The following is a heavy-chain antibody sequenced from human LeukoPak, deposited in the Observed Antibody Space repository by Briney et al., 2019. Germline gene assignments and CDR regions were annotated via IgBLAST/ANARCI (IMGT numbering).Heavy chain of an antibody. CDR2: ISGSGGST. Sequence: AGGSLRLSCAASGFTFSSYAMSWVRQAPGKGLEWVSAISGSGGSTYYADSVKGRFTISRDNSKSTLYLQMNSLRAEDTAVYYCAKDHSSGWVYYYYYYGMDVWGQGTTVTVSS. D-gene: IGHD6-19*01. J-gene: IGHJ6*02. CDR1: GFTFSSYA. CDR3: AKDHSSGWVYYYYYYGMDV. V-gene: IGHV3-23*01.